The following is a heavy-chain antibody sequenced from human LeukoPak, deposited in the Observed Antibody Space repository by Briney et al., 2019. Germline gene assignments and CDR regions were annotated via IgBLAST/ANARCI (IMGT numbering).Heavy chain of an antibody. Sequence: GGSLRLSCAASGFTFSSYSMNWVRQAPGKGLEWVSSISSSSSYIYYADSVKGRFTVSRDNSKNTLYLQMDSLRAEDTAVYYCAKVVDYSSSWYGSNWFDPWGQGTLVTVSS. CDR3: AKVVDYSSSWYGSNWFDP. D-gene: IGHD6-13*01. V-gene: IGHV3-21*04. CDR1: GFTFSSYS. J-gene: IGHJ5*02. CDR2: ISSSSSYI.